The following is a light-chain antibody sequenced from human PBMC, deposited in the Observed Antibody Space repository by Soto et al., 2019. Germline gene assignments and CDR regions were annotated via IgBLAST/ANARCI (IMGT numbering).Light chain of an antibody. CDR3: QQRSNWPPKIT. CDR1: QSVSSN. J-gene: IGKJ5*01. Sequence: EIVMTQSPVTLSVSPGERATLSCRASQSVSSNLAWYQQKPGQAPSLLIYGAFTRATGIPARFSGTGSGTEFTLTISSLQSEDFAVYYCQQRSNWPPKITFGQGTRLEIK. CDR2: GAF. V-gene: IGKV3-15*01.